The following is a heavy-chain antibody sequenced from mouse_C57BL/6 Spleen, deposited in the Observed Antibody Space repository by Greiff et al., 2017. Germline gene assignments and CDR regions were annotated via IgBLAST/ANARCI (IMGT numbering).Heavy chain of an antibody. Sequence: EVMLVESEGGLVQPGSSMKLSCTASGFTFSDYYMAWVRLVPEKGLEWVANINYDGSSTYYLDSLKSRFIISRDNAKNILYLQMSSLKSEDTATYYCAREDLPVGFDYWGQGTTLAVSS. D-gene: IGHD2-1*01. V-gene: IGHV5-16*01. CDR3: AREDLPVGFDY. CDR2: INYDGSST. CDR1: GFTFSDYY. J-gene: IGHJ2*01.